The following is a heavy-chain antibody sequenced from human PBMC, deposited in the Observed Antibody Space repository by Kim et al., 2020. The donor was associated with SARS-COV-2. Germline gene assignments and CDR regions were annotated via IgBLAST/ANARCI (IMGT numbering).Heavy chain of an antibody. J-gene: IGHJ4*02. V-gene: IGHV1-18*01. Sequence: QKLQGRVTMTTDTSTSTAYMELRSLRSDDTAMYYCARMPRSSSWHPFDYWGQGTLVTVSS. D-gene: IGHD6-13*01. CDR3: ARMPRSSSWHPFDY.